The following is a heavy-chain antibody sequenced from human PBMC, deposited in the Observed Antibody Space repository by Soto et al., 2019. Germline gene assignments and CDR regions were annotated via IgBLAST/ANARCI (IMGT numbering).Heavy chain of an antibody. CDR2: IYYSGST. J-gene: IGHJ3*02. D-gene: IGHD1-1*01. Sequence: SETLSLTCTVSGGSISSGDYYWSWIRQPPGKGLEWIGYIYYSGSTYYNPSLKSRVTISVDTSKNQFSLKLSSVTAADTAVYYCASGDPTVQPGAFDIWGQGTMVTVSS. CDR1: GGSISSGDYY. CDR3: ASGDPTVQPGAFDI. V-gene: IGHV4-30-4*01.